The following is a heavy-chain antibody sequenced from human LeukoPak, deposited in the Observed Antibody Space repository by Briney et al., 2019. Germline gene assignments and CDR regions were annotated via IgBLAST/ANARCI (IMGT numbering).Heavy chain of an antibody. J-gene: IGHJ4*02. CDR3: AKESGDDSSGYYEVFDY. D-gene: IGHD3-22*01. Sequence: GGSLRLSCTASGFTFSSYAMSWVRQAPGKGLEWDSVISGTGGSTNHADSVKGRFTISRDNSKNTLYLQMNSLRAKDTAVYYCAKESGDDSSGYYEVFDYWGQGTLVTVSS. V-gene: IGHV3-23*01. CDR2: ISGTGGST. CDR1: GFTFSSYA.